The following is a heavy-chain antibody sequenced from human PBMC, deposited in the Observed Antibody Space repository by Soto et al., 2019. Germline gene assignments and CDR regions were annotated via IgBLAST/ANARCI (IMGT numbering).Heavy chain of an antibody. V-gene: IGHV3-21*01. D-gene: IGHD3-10*01. CDR3: ARDSHLPRGWFGF. Sequence: EVQLVESGGGLVKPGGSLRLSCAASGFTFSSYSMNWVRQAPGKGLEWVSSISSSSSYIYYAASVKGRFTISRDNAKNSLYLQMNSLRAEDTAVYYCARDSHLPRGWFGFWGQGTLVTVSS. J-gene: IGHJ4*02. CDR2: ISSSSSYI. CDR1: GFTFSSYS.